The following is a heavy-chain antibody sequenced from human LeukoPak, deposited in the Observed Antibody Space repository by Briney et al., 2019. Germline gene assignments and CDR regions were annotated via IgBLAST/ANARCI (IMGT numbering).Heavy chain of an antibody. Sequence: PSETLSLTCTVSGGSISSYYWSWIRQPPGKGLEWIGYIYSSGSTNYNPSLKSRVTISVDTSKNQFSLKLSSVTAADTAVYYCAGDYYDSSGYYDGWFDPWGQGTLVTVSS. D-gene: IGHD3-22*01. CDR3: AGDYYDSSGYYDGWFDP. CDR1: GGSISSYY. V-gene: IGHV4-59*01. CDR2: IYSSGST. J-gene: IGHJ5*02.